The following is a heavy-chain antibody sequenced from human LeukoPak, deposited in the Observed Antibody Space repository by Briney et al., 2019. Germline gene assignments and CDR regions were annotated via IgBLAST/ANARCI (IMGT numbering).Heavy chain of an antibody. CDR2: ISYDGSNK. CDR3: AKLGGSSPGPAVDY. J-gene: IGHJ4*02. D-gene: IGHD6-13*01. CDR1: GFTFSSYA. Sequence: PGGSLRLSCAASGFTFSSYAMHWVRQAPGKGLEWVAVISYDGSNKYYADSVKGRFTISRDNSKNTLYLQMNSLRAEDTAVYYCAKLGGSSPGPAVDYWGQGTLVTVSS. V-gene: IGHV3-30*18.